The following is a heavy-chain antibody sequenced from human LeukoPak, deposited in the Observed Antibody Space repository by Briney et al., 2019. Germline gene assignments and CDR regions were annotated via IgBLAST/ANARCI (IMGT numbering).Heavy chain of an antibody. CDR3: AKGGWVAVTGMDS. V-gene: IGHV7-4-1*02. CDR1: GYTFTGHA. J-gene: IGHJ4*02. Sequence: GASVKVSCKASGYTFTGHAMNWVRQAPGQGPEWMGYINTKTGNPTYAQGFTGRFVFSLDTSASTAYLQISSLKPEDTGVYYCAKGGWVAVTGMDSWGQGTLVTVSS. CDR2: INTKTGNP. D-gene: IGHD6-19*01.